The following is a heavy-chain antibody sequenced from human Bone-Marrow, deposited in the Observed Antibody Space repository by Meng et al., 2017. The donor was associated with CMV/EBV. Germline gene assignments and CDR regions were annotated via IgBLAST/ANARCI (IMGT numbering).Heavy chain of an antibody. J-gene: IGHJ1*01. CDR3: AKSPPGYCSSTSCPLAEYFQH. V-gene: IGHV3-30*18. D-gene: IGHD2-2*01. CDR2: ISYDGSNK. Sequence: GGSLRLSCAASGFTFSSYSMHWVRQAPGKGLEWVAVISYDGSNKYYADSVKGRFTISRDNAKNSLYLQMNSLRAEDTAVYYCAKSPPGYCSSTSCPLAEYFQHWGQGTLVTVSS. CDR1: GFTFSSYS.